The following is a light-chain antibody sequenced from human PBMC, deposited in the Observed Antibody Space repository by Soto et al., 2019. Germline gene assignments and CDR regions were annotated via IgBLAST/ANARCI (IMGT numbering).Light chain of an antibody. CDR3: QQRSNWPSST. J-gene: IGKJ3*01. CDR1: QSVSSY. CDR2: DAS. V-gene: IGKV3-11*01. Sequence: EIVLTQSPATLSLSPGERATLSCRASQSVSSYLAWYQQKPGQAPRLLIYDASTRATGIPARFSSSGSGTDVTLTISSLEPEDFAVYYCQQRSNWPSSTFGPGTKVDIK.